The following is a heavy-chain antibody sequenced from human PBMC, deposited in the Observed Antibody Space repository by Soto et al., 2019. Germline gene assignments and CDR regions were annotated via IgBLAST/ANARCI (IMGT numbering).Heavy chain of an antibody. J-gene: IGHJ4*02. CDR1: GGSTSGSY. CDR2: IYYGGST. CDR3: AKLDGDYVLFNY. Sequence: SETLSPTCTVSGGSTSGSYWSWIRQPPGKRLEWIAYIYYGGSTRYNPSLRSRVTISVDTSKNQFSLKLSSVTAADTAVYYCAKLDGDYVLFNYWGQGTLVTVSS. V-gene: IGHV4-59*08. D-gene: IGHD4-17*01.